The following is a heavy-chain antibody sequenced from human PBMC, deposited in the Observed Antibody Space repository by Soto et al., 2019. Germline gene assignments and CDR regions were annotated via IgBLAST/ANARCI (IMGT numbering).Heavy chain of an antibody. CDR3: ARDKITGLFDY. V-gene: IGHV4-34*01. CDR1: GGSISSGGYY. J-gene: IGHJ4*02. CDR2: INHSGST. D-gene: IGHD2-8*02. Sequence: SETLSLTCAVSGGSISSGGYYWTWIRQPPVTGLEWIGEINHSGSTNYNPSLKSRVTISVDTSKNQFYLKLTSVTASDSAVYYCARDKITGLFDYWGQGTLVTVSS.